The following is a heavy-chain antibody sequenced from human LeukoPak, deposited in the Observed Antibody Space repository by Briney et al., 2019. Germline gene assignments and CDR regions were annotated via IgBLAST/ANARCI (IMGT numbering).Heavy chain of an antibody. CDR1: GGSISSYY. Sequence: SETLSLTCTVSGGSISSYYWSWIRQPPGKGLEWIGYIYYSGSTNYNPSLKSRVTISVDTSKNQFSLKLSSVTAADTAVYYCARDREGHITGTTGYYYGMDVWGQGTTVTVSS. CDR3: ARDREGHITGTTGYYYGMDV. J-gene: IGHJ6*02. V-gene: IGHV4-59*01. D-gene: IGHD1-7*01. CDR2: IYYSGST.